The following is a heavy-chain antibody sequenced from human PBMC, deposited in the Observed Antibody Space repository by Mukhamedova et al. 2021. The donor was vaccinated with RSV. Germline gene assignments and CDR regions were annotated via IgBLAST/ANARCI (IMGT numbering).Heavy chain of an antibody. J-gene: IGHJ4*02. Sequence: SRITINADTSKNQFSLQLHSVTPEDTAVYYCGRERSVIHYFFDYWGQGTLVTVSS. V-gene: IGHV6-1*01. D-gene: IGHD2-15*01. CDR3: GRERSVIHYFFDY.